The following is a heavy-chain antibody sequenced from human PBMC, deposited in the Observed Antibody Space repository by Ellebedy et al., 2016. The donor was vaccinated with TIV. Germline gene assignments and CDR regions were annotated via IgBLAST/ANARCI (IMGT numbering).Heavy chain of an antibody. J-gene: IGHJ3*01. CDR1: GFTFSSYA. CDR2: INGSATST. V-gene: IGHV3-23*01. CDR3: VKDQIAGDGRWVFDL. Sequence: PGGSLRLSCAASGFTFSSYAMSWVRQAPGKGLEWVSGINGSATSTAYADSVRGRFTISRDNSKNTLYLQMNSLRAEDTGIYYCVKDQIAGDGRWVFDLWGQGTMVTVSS. D-gene: IGHD5-24*01.